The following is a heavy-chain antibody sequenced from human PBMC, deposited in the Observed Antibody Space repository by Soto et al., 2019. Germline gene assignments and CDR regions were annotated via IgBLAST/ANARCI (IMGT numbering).Heavy chain of an antibody. Sequence: GGSLRLSCAASGFTFSSYGMHWVRQAPGKGLEWVAVISYDGSNKYYADSVKGRFTISRDNSKNTLYLQMNSLRAEDTAVYYCAKDRFSGWRVGIPGNWFDPWGQGTLVTVSS. CDR2: ISYDGSNK. CDR3: AKDRFSGWRVGIPGNWFDP. V-gene: IGHV3-30*18. J-gene: IGHJ5*02. CDR1: GFTFSSYG. D-gene: IGHD6-19*01.